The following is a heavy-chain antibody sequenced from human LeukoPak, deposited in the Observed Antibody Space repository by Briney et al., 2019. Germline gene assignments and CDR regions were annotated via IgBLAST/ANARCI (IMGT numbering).Heavy chain of an antibody. D-gene: IGHD3-3*01. CDR2: ISSSSSYI. CDR1: GFTFSSYS. J-gene: IGHJ6*02. Sequence: PGGSLRLSCAASGFTFSSYSMNWVRQAPGKGLEWVSSISSSSSYIYYADSVKGRFTISRDNAKNSLYLQMNSLRAEDMAVYYCARDPPTTIFGVVIESCYGMDVWGQGTTVTVSS. V-gene: IGHV3-21*01. CDR3: ARDPPTTIFGVVIESCYGMDV.